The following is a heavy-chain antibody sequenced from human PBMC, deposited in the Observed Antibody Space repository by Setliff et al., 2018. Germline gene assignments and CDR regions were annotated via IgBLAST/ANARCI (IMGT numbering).Heavy chain of an antibody. CDR3: ANVPITTVYFYMDV. V-gene: IGHV4-39*01. CDR1: GVSISANHY. Sequence: ETLSLTCTVSGVSISANHYWGGIRQPPGKGLECIGSISYGGNTYYNPSLSSRVTISADTSKNQLSLKLSSVTAADTAVYYCANVPITTVYFYMDVWGKGTTVPVSS. J-gene: IGHJ6*03. D-gene: IGHD3-10*01. CDR2: ISYGGNT.